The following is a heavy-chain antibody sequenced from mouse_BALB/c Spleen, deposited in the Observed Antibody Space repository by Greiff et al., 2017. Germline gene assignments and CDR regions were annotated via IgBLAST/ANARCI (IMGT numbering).Heavy chain of an antibody. V-gene: IGHV1S56*01. CDR2: IYPGNVNT. CDR3: AREGEVRTWFAY. Sequence: QVQLQQSGPELVKPGASVRISCKASGYTFTSYYIHWVKQRPGQGLEWIGWIYPGNVNTKYNEKFKGKATLTADKSSSTAYMQLSSLTSEDSAVYFCAREGEVRTWFAYWGQGTLVTVSA. D-gene: IGHD2-14*01. J-gene: IGHJ3*01. CDR1: GYTFTSYY.